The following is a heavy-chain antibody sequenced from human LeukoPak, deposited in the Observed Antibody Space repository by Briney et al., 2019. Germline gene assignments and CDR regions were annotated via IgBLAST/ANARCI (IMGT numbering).Heavy chain of an antibody. V-gene: IGHV4-4*07. CDR2: IYTSGST. D-gene: IGHD4-17*01. CDR1: GGSISSYY. J-gene: IGHJ6*02. Sequence: PSETLSLTCTVSGGSISSYYWSWIRQPAGKELEWIGRIYTSGSTNYNPSLKSRVTMSVDTSKNQFSLKLSSVTAADTAVYYCARDLDYGDYAYYYYGMDVWGQGTTVTVSS. CDR3: ARDLDYGDYAYYYYGMDV.